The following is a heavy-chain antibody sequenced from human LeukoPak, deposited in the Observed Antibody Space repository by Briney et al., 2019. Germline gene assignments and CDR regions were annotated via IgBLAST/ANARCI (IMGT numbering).Heavy chain of an antibody. CDR3: ARGGYSSSWYMDY. Sequence: ASVKVSCKASGYTFTSYGISWVRQAPGQGLEWMGWINPNSGGTNYAQKFQGRVTMTRDTSISTAYMELSRLRSDDTAVYYCARGGYSSSWYMDYWGQGTLVTVSS. CDR1: GYTFTSYG. D-gene: IGHD6-13*01. CDR2: INPNSGGT. V-gene: IGHV1-2*02. J-gene: IGHJ4*02.